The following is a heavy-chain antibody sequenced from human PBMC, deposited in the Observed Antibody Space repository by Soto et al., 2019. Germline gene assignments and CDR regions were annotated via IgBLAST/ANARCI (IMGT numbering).Heavy chain of an antibody. CDR1: GTSIGSGGYF. D-gene: IGHD3-16*01. V-gene: IGHV4-31*03. CDR3: ARDPTRPYTHFYGMDV. Sequence: QVLLLESGPGLVEPSQTLSLTCNVSGTSIGSGGYFWTWIRQHPGKGLEWIGYIYSAKNTNYNPSLQSRVSRSLDTSKNQFSLKLSSVTAEDTAGYYCARDPTRPYTHFYGMDVWGQGTTVTVSS. CDR2: IYSAKNT. J-gene: IGHJ6*02.